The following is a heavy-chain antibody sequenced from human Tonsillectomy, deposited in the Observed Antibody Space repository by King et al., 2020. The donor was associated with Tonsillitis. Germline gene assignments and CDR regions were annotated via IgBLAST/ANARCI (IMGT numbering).Heavy chain of an antibody. D-gene: IGHD3-3*01. CDR3: TRSRITIFGVVITDAFDI. CDR1: GFAFSSYG. CDR2: ISGSGGVT. J-gene: IGHJ3*02. Sequence: VQLVESGGALVQPGGSLRVSCAASGFAFSSYGMSWVRQAPGKGLEWVSVISGSGGVTYYADSVKGRFTFSRDNAKNMLYLQMNSLRAEDTAVYYCTRSRITIFGVVITDAFDIWGQGTMVTVSS. V-gene: IGHV3-23*04.